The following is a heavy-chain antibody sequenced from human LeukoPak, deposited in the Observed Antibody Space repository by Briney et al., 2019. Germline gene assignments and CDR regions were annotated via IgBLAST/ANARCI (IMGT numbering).Heavy chain of an antibody. CDR1: GFTFSKYW. Sequence: PGGSLRLSCAASGFTFSKYWMLWVRQAPGKGLESVSRINTDGTVTTYADSVKGRFTVSRDNADNTMFLQMKSVRDEDTAVYYCATKQWLAPPPDSWGQGTPVTVSS. CDR2: INTDGTVT. D-gene: IGHD6-19*01. J-gene: IGHJ4*02. CDR3: ATKQWLAPPPDS. V-gene: IGHV3-74*01.